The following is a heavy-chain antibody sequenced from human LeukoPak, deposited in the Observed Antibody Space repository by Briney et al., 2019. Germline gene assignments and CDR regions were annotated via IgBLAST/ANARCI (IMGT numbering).Heavy chain of an antibody. Sequence: SETLSLTCTVSGGSISSYYWSWIRQPPGKGLEWIGEIYHSGSTNYNPSLKSRVTISVDKSKNQFSLKLSSVTAADTAVYYCASLVVAAQYYFDYWGQGTLVTVSS. CDR3: ASLVVAAQYYFDY. D-gene: IGHD2-15*01. CDR2: IYHSGST. V-gene: IGHV4-59*12. CDR1: GGSISSYY. J-gene: IGHJ4*02.